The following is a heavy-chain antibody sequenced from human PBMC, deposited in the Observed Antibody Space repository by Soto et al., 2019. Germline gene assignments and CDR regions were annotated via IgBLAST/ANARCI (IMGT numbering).Heavy chain of an antibody. D-gene: IGHD2-15*01. CDR3: ARGGIGYCSGGTCFYTAFDI. V-gene: IGHV3-7*01. J-gene: IGHJ3*02. CDR2: IKEDGREK. Sequence: GGSLRLSCAASGFTFSTYWMSWVRQAPGKGLEWLANIKEDGREKYYVDSLKGRFTISRDNAKNSLYVQMNSLRVEDTAVYYCARGGIGYCSGGTCFYTAFDIWGQGSMVTVSS. CDR1: GFTFSTYW.